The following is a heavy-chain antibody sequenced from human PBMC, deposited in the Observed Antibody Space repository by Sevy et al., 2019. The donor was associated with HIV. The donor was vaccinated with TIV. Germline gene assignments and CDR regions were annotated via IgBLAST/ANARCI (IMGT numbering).Heavy chain of an antibody. CDR3: ARLSYREKGFDY. CDR2: INAGNGNT. D-gene: IGHD2-21*01. Sequence: ASVKVSCKASGYTFTSYAMHWVRQAPGQRLEWMGWINAGNGNTKYSQKFQGRVTITRDTSASTAYMELSSLRSEDTAVYYCARLSYREKGFDYWGQGTLVTVSS. J-gene: IGHJ4*02. V-gene: IGHV1-3*01. CDR1: GYTFTSYA.